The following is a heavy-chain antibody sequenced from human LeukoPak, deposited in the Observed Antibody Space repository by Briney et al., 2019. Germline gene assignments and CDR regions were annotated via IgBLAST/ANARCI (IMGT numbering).Heavy chain of an antibody. CDR1: GFISDHYA. J-gene: IGHJ3*01. Sequence: PGXSLRLSCAASGFISDHYAMHWVRHAPGKGLEWVSLISGDGGGTYYTDSVRGRFTILRDNSKNSLYLQMNGLTTEDTALYYCAKESDAFDLWGQGTMVSVSS. V-gene: IGHV3-43*02. CDR3: AKESDAFDL. CDR2: ISGDGGGT.